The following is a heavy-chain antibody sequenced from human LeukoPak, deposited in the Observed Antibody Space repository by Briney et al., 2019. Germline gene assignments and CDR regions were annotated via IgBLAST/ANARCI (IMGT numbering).Heavy chain of an antibody. V-gene: IGHV4-34*01. Sequence: SETLSLTCAVYGGSFSGYYWSWIRQPPGKGLEWIGEINHRGSTNYNPSLKSRVTISVDTSKNQFSLKLSSVTAADTAVYYCAREVTTDSYYGMDVWGQGTTVTVSS. CDR2: INHRGST. CDR1: GGSFSGYY. J-gene: IGHJ6*02. D-gene: IGHD4-17*01. CDR3: AREVTTDSYYGMDV.